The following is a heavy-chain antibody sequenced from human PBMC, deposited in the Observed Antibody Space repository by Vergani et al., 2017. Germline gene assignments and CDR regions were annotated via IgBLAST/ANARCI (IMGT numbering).Heavy chain of an antibody. CDR1: GGSISSYY. V-gene: IGHV4-59*08. J-gene: IGHJ4*02. CDR3: AGAFGGGGDRGYFDY. D-gene: IGHD3-16*01. CDR2: IYYSGST. Sequence: QVQLQESGPGLVKPSETLSLTCTVSGGSISSYYWSWIRQPPGKGLEWIGYIYYSGSTNYNPSLKSRVTISVDTSKNQFSLKLSSVTAADTAVYYCAGAFGGGGDRGYFDYWGQGTLVTVSS.